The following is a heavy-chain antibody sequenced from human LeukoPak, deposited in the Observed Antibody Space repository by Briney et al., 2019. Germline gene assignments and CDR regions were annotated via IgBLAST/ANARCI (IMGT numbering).Heavy chain of an antibody. V-gene: IGHV1-2*02. CDR3: ARVQVTTVTRASLDY. D-gene: IGHD4-17*01. Sequence: ASVKVSCKASGYTFTGYYMHWVRQAPGQGHEWMGWFNPNSGGTNYAQKFQGRVTMTRDASISTAYMELSRLRSDDTAVYYCARVQVTTVTRASLDYWGQGTLVTVSS. CDR2: FNPNSGGT. CDR1: GYTFTGYY. J-gene: IGHJ4*02.